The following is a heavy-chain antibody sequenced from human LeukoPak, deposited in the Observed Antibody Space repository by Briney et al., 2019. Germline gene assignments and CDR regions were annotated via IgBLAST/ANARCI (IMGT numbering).Heavy chain of an antibody. J-gene: IGHJ5*02. V-gene: IGHV3-23*01. CDR2: ISGSGGST. Sequence: GGSLRLSCAASGFTFSSYAMSWVRQAPGKGLEWVSAISGSGGSTYYADSVKGRFTISRDNSKNTLYLQMNSLRAEDTAVYYCANSHYCSSTSCSYNWFDPWGQGTLVTVSS. D-gene: IGHD2-2*01. CDR1: GFTFSSYA. CDR3: ANSHYCSSTSCSYNWFDP.